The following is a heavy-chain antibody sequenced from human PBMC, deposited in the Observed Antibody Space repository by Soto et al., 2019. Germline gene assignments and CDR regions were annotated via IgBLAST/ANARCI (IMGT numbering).Heavy chain of an antibody. CDR3: ARDQSSGYDSVDHYYYGMDI. CDR1: GYTFTSYG. J-gene: IGHJ6*02. V-gene: IGHV1-18*01. CDR2: ISAYNGNT. D-gene: IGHD5-12*01. Sequence: GASVKVSCKASGYTFTSYGISWVRQAPGQGLEWMGWISAYNGNTNYAQKLQGRVTMTTDTSTSTAYMELRSLRSDDTAVYHCARDQSSGYDSVDHYYYGMDIWGQGTTVTVSS.